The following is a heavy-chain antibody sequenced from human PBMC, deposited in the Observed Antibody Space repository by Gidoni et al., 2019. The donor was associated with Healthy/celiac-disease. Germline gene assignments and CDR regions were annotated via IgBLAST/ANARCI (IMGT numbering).Heavy chain of an antibody. V-gene: IGHV3-23*01. D-gene: IGHD3-10*01. Sequence: EVQLLESGGGLVQPGGSLSLSCAASGFTFSSYAMSWVRQAPGKGLELVSAISGSGGSTYYADSVKGRFTISRDNSKNTLYLQMNSLRAEDTAVYYCAKTGARGSGSTTTDWGQGTLVTVSS. CDR3: AKTGARGSGSTTTD. CDR1: GFTFSSYA. CDR2: ISGSGGST. J-gene: IGHJ4*02.